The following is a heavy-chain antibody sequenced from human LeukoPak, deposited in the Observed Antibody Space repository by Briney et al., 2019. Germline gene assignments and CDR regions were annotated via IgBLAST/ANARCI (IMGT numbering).Heavy chain of an antibody. D-gene: IGHD6-19*01. CDR2: ISAYNGNT. CDR1: GYTFTSYG. Sequence: ASVRVSCMASGYTFTSYGISRVRQAPGQGLEWMGWISAYNGNTKYAQKLQGRVTMTTDTSTSTAYMELRGLRSDDTAVYYCARAEGLYNWFDPWGQGTLVTVSS. CDR3: ARAEGLYNWFDP. V-gene: IGHV1-18*04. J-gene: IGHJ5*02.